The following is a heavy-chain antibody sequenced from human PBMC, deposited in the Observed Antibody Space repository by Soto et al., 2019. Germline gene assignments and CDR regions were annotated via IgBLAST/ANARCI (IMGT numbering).Heavy chain of an antibody. V-gene: IGHV3-48*01. J-gene: IGHJ4*02. D-gene: IGHD6-19*01. Sequence: GGSLRLSCAASGFTFRSYSMNWVRQAPGKGLEWVSYISSSSSTIYYADSVKGRFTISRDNAKNSLYLQMNSLRAEDTAVYYCARDESLDSSGWPFDYWGQGTLVTVSS. CDR2: ISSSSSTI. CDR1: GFTFRSYS. CDR3: ARDESLDSSGWPFDY.